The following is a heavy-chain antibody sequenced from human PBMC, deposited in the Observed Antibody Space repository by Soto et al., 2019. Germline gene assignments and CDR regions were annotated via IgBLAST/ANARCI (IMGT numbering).Heavy chain of an antibody. J-gene: IGHJ6*02. V-gene: IGHV3-23*01. Sequence: PGGSLRLSCATSGFTFSNYAMTWVRQAPGKGLEWVSGVSGSGDRAYYADSVKGRFSMSRDISKNTLYLQMNSLTVDDTAVYYCAKADCSDVGCRRLVHWGQGPTVTVSS. CDR2: VSGSGDRA. CDR3: AKADCSDVGCRRLVH. D-gene: IGHD2-15*01. CDR1: GFTFSNYA.